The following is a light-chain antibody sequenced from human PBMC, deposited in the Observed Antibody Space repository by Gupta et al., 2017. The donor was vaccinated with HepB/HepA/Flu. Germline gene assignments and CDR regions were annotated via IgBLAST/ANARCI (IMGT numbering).Light chain of an antibody. V-gene: IGKV1-12*01. J-gene: IGKJ3*01. Sequence: DIQMTQSPSSVSASVGDRVTITCRASQTISKLAWYQQKPGKAPKLLIYASSSLQSGVPLRFSGSGSGTDFTLTISSLQPEDFATYYCQQANSFPLTFGHGTKVDIK. CDR2: ASS. CDR1: QTISK. CDR3: QQANSFPLT.